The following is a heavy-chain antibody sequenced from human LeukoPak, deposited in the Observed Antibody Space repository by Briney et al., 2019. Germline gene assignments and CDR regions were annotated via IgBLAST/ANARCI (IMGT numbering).Heavy chain of an antibody. CDR3: SSNMVE. V-gene: IGHV3-15*01. CDR1: GFTFSHAW. J-gene: IGHJ4*02. D-gene: IGHD4/OR15-4a*01. Sequence: TGGSLRLSCAASGFTFSHAWMSWVRQAPGKGLEWVGRIKRKIEGGTTEYAAPVKGRFTISRDDSKNTLYLQMNSLKTEDTAVYYCSSNMVEWGQGTLVTVSS. CDR2: IKRKIEGGTT.